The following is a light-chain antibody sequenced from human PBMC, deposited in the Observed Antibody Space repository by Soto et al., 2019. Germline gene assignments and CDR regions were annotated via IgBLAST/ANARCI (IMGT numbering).Light chain of an antibody. CDR1: QSINTW. Sequence: DIQMTQSPSTLSASVGDRVTITCRASQSINTWLAWYQQKPGKAPRLLIYTACSLESGVPSRFSGSGSGTEFTLTISSLQTDDFATYYCQQLESYPRTFGQGTKVEIK. J-gene: IGKJ1*01. CDR3: QQLESYPRT. V-gene: IGKV1-5*03. CDR2: TAC.